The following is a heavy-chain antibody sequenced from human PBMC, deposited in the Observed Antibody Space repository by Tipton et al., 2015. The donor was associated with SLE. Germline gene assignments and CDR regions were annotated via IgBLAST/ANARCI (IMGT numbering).Heavy chain of an antibody. CDR3: ASDYDSSPLDY. V-gene: IGHV4-34*01. CDR2: LSQSGST. D-gene: IGHD3-22*01. J-gene: IGHJ4*02. Sequence: TLSLTCTVYGGSFNGYYWSWIRQPPGKGPEWIGELSQSGSTDYNPSLKSRVTISIDTSKNQFSLKLSSVTAADTAVYYCASDYDSSPLDYWGQGTLVTVSS. CDR1: GGSFNGYY.